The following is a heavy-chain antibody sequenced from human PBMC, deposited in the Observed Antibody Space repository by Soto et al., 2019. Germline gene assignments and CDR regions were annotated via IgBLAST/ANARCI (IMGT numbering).Heavy chain of an antibody. D-gene: IGHD3-22*01. CDR1: TFTFITYA. Sequence: GGSLRLSCASSTFTFITYALSWVRQAPGRGLEWVSSISARGDNTHYADSVKGRFTISRDNSKDTLYLQMNSLGAEDTAVYYCATGDTSAYYFMFYWGQGALVTV. J-gene: IGHJ4*02. V-gene: IGHV3-23*01. CDR3: ATGDTSAYYFMFY. CDR2: ISARGDNT.